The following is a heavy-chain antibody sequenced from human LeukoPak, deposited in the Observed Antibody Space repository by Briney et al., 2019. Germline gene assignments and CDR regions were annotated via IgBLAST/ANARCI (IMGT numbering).Heavy chain of an antibody. CDR2: ISAYNGNT. J-gene: IGHJ5*02. CDR1: DYTFTSYG. D-gene: IGHD4-23*01. V-gene: IGHV1-18*01. CDR3: ARVLGNLNWFDP. Sequence: ASVKVSCKASDYTFTSYGISWVRQAPGQGLEWMGWISAYNGNTNYAQKLQGRVAMTTDTSTSTAYMELRSLRSDDTAVYYCARVLGNLNWFDPWGQGTLVTVSS.